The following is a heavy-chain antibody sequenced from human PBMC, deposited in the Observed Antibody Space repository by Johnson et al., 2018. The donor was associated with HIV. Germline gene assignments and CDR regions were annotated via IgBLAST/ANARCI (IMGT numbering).Heavy chain of an antibody. J-gene: IGHJ3*02. D-gene: IGHD2-8*02. V-gene: IGHV3-30*04. CDR1: GFTFSSYA. Sequence: QVQLVESGGGVVQPGRSLRLSCAASGFTFSSYAMHWVRQAPGKGLEWVAVISYDGSNKYYADSVKGRFTISRDNSKNTLYLQMNSLRAEDTAVYYCAREGVVLVVYAIRDPDAVEIWGQGTMVTVSS. CDR3: AREGVVLVVYAIRDPDAVEI. CDR2: ISYDGSNK.